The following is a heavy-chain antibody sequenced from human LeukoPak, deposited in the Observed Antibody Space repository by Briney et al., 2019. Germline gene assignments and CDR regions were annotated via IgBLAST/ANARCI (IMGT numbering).Heavy chain of an antibody. CDR2: LTFSGGST. D-gene: IGHD2-2*02. CDR3: AKGRSEYAYTSDALDV. CDR1: GFTFSIYA. Sequence: GGSLRLSCAASGFTFSIYAMSWVRQAPGKGLEWVSTLTFSGGSTHYADSEKGRFTISRDNSKNTLYLQMNSLRAEDTAVYYCAKGRSEYAYTSDALDVWGQGTMITVSS. J-gene: IGHJ3*01. V-gene: IGHV3-23*01.